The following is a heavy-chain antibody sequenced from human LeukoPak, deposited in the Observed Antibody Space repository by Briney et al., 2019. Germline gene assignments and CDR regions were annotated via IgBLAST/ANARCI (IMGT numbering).Heavy chain of an antibody. CDR2: ISGSGSYI. CDR1: GFTFSSYN. D-gene: IGHD2-2*02. J-gene: IGHJ4*02. V-gene: IGHV3-21*01. CDR3: ARGWCSSTTCYTGPHDY. Sequence: GGSLRLSCAASGFTFSSYNMNWVRQAPGKGLEWVSSISGSGSYIYYADSVKGRFTISRDNAKTSLYLQMNSLRAEDTAVYYCARGWCSSTTCYTGPHDYWGQGTLVTVSS.